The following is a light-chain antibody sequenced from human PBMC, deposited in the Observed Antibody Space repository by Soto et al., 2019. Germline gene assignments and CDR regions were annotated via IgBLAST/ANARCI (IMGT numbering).Light chain of an antibody. V-gene: IGKV3-11*01. Sequence: EIVMTQSPATLSVSPGERATLSCRASQSVNINLAWYQQKPGQAPRLLIYDASNRATGIPARFSGSGSGTDFTLTISSLEPEDFAVYFCQHRAGWPPALTFGGGTKVDIK. CDR2: DAS. J-gene: IGKJ4*01. CDR1: QSVNIN. CDR3: QHRAGWPPALT.